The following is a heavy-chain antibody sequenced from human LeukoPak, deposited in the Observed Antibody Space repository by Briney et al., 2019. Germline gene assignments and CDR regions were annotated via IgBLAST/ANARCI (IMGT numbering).Heavy chain of an antibody. Sequence: PSENLSLTCTVSGGSISSYYWSWIRQPPGKGLEWIGYIYYSGSTNYNPSLKSRVTVSVDTSKNQFSLKLSSVTAADTAVYYCARGQGGVPYGVLGIWGQGTMVTVSS. V-gene: IGHV4-59*01. CDR1: GGSISSYY. CDR2: IYYSGST. J-gene: IGHJ3*02. CDR3: ARGQGGVPYGVLGI. D-gene: IGHD2-8*02.